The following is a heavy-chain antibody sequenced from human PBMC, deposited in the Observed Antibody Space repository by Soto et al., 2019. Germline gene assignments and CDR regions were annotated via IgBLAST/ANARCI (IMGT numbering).Heavy chain of an antibody. CDR3: ERVPYYYDSSGSDSY. CDR2: IIPIFGTA. V-gene: IGHV1-69*13. J-gene: IGHJ4*02. D-gene: IGHD3-22*01. Sequence: GASVQVSCKASGGTFGSYAISWVRQAPGQGLEWMGGIIPIFGTANYAQKFQGRVTITADESTSTAYMELSSLRSEDTAVYYCERVPYYYDSSGSDSYWGQGTLVTVSS. CDR1: GGTFGSYA.